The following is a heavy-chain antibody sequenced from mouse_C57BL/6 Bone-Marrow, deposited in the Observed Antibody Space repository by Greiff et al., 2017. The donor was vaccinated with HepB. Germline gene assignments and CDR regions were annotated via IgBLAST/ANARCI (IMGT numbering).Heavy chain of an antibody. J-gene: IGHJ4*01. V-gene: IGHV1-72*01. CDR1: GYTFTSYW. CDR2: IDPNSGGT. Sequence: QVQLQQPGAELVKPGASVKLSCKASGYTFTSYWMHWVKQRPGRGLEWIGRIDPNSGGTKYNEKFKSKATLTVDKPSSTAYMQLSSLTSEGSAVYYCAREKMNGYYAPFAMDYWGQGTSVTVSS. CDR3: AREKMNGYYAPFAMDY. D-gene: IGHD2-3*01.